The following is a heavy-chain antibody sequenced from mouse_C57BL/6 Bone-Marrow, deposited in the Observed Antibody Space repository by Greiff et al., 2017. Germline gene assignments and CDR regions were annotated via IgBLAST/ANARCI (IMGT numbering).Heavy chain of an antibody. Sequence: EVKLMESGGGLVKPGGSLKLSCAASGFTFSSYTMSWVRQTPEKRLEWVATISGGGGNTYYPDSVKGRFTISRDNAKNTLYLQMSSLRSEDTALYYCARHKSRGSLYGGQGTSVTVSS. CDR1: GFTFSSYT. CDR2: ISGGGGNT. D-gene: IGHD1-1*01. J-gene: IGHJ4*01. CDR3: ARHKSRGSLY. V-gene: IGHV5-9*01.